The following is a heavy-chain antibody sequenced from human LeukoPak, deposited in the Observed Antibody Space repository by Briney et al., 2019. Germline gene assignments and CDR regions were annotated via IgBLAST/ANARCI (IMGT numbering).Heavy chain of an antibody. V-gene: IGHV1-8*01. Sequence: GASVKVSCKASGYTFTSYDINWVRQATGQGLEWMGWMNPNNINTGYAQKFQGRVTMTRNTSISTAYMELSSLRSEDTAVYYCARESIIAAAGKNYGDYWGQGTLVTVSS. CDR1: GYTFTSYD. CDR2: MNPNNINT. CDR3: ARESIIAAAGKNYGDY. D-gene: IGHD6-13*01. J-gene: IGHJ4*02.